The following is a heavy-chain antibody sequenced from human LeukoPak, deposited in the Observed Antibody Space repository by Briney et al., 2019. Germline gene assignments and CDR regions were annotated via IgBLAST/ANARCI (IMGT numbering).Heavy chain of an antibody. CDR3: ARGDCSSTSCYYFDY. V-gene: IGHV3-11*04. CDR1: GFTFSAHY. Sequence: GGSLRLSCAASGFTFSAHYMSWLRQAPGKGLEWVSYISSSGTTIYYADSVKGRFTISRGNAKNSLYLQMNSLRTEDTAVYYCARGDCSSTSCYYFDYWGQGTLVTVSS. J-gene: IGHJ4*02. CDR2: ISSSGTTI. D-gene: IGHD2-2*01.